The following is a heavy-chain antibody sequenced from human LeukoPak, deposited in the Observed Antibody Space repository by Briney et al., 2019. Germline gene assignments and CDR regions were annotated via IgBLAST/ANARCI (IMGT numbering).Heavy chain of an antibody. CDR1: GFTFSSYC. D-gene: IGHD2/OR15-2a*01. Sequence: GGSLRLSCAASGFTFSSYCMNWVRQAPGKGLEWVSSISGSSTHILYADSVKGRFTISRDDARNSLYLQMNGLRAEDTAVYYCAKFETRGNTDFDYWGQGTLVTVSS. J-gene: IGHJ4*02. CDR3: AKFETRGNTDFDY. V-gene: IGHV3-21*01. CDR2: ISGSSTHI.